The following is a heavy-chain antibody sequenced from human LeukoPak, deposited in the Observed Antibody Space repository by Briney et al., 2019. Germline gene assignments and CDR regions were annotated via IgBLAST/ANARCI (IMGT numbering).Heavy chain of an antibody. J-gene: IGHJ6*03. V-gene: IGHV3-7*03. CDR2: IKQDGSEK. CDR3: ARAGSGSYWYYYYYMDV. CDR1: GFTFSSYW. D-gene: IGHD3-10*01. Sequence: GGSLRLSCAASGFTFSSYWMSWVRQAPGKGLEWVANIKQDGSEKYYVDSVKGRFTISRDNAKKSLYLQMNSLRAEDTAVYYCARAGSGSYWYYYYYMDVWGKGTTVTISS.